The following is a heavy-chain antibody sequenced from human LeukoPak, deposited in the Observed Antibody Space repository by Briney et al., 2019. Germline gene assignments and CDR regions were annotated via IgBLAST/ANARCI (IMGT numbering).Heavy chain of an antibody. V-gene: IGHV4-4*02. CDR1: GGSISSSNW. Sequence: SETLSLTCAVSGGSISSSNWWSWVRQPPGKGLEWIGEIYHSGSTNYNPSLKSRVTISVDTSKNQFSLKLSSVTAADTAVYYRAREGDSSSVGWFDPWGQGTLVTVSS. J-gene: IGHJ5*02. CDR3: AREGDSSSVGWFDP. CDR2: IYHSGST. D-gene: IGHD6-13*01.